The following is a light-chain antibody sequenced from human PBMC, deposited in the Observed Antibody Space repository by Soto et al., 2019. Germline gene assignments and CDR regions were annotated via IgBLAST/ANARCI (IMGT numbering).Light chain of an antibody. CDR2: GVS. J-gene: IGLJ1*01. CDR3: SSYTSSSILYV. V-gene: IGLV2-14*01. CDR1: SSDVGGHNY. Sequence: QSALTQPASVSGSPGQSITISCTGTSSDVGGHNYVSWYQQHPGKAPKLMIYGVSNRPSGVSDRFSGSKSGNTASLTISGLQAEDKADYYCSSYTSSSILYVFGTGTKVTVL.